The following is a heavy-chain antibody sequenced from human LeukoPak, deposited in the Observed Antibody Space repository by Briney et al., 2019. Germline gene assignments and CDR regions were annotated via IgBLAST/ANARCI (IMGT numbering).Heavy chain of an antibody. CDR2: TSYDGSNK. D-gene: IGHD5-24*01. J-gene: IGHJ4*02. V-gene: IGHV3-30*04. Sequence: GGSLRLSCAASGFTFSNYAMHWVRQAPGKGLEWLADTSYDGSNKYYADSVKGRFTISRDDSKNTLYLQMNSLRAEDTAVYYCARDAYNYGGYYFDYWGQGTLVTVSS. CDR1: GFTFSNYA. CDR3: ARDAYNYGGYYFDY.